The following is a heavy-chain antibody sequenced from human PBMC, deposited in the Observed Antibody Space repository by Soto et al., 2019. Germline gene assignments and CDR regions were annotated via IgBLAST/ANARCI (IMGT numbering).Heavy chain of an antibody. Sequence: GGSLRLSCAASGFTFSNAWMNWVRQAPGKGLEWVGRIKSKTDGGTTDYAAPVKGRFTISRDDSKNTLYLQMNSLKTEDTAVYYCTTAQLLHDYGDYPYFDYWGQGTLVTVSS. J-gene: IGHJ4*02. CDR3: TTAQLLHDYGDYPYFDY. CDR1: GFTFSNAW. V-gene: IGHV3-15*07. CDR2: IKSKTDGGTT. D-gene: IGHD4-17*01.